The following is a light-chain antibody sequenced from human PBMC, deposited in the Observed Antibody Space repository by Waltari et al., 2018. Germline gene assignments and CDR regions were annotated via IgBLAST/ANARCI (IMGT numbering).Light chain of an antibody. V-gene: IGLV2-23*02. Sequence: QSALTQPASVSGSPGQSITISCTGTSSDVATYDLVPWFQQHPGKAPKLIIYEVTKRPSGISDRFSGFKSGNTASLTISGLRAEDDTDYYCSSCAGHNTWIFGGGTKLTVL. CDR3: SSCAGHNTWI. CDR2: EVT. J-gene: IGLJ2*01. CDR1: SSDVATYDL.